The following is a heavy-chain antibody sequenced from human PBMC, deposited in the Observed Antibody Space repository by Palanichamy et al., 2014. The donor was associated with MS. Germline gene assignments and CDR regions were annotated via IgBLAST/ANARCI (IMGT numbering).Heavy chain of an antibody. J-gene: IGHJ6*02. D-gene: IGHD3-3*01. V-gene: IGHV3-33*01. CDR3: ARAILEWLEDYYYGMDV. CDR2: IWYDGSNK. Sequence: QVQLVESGGGVVQPGRSLRLSCAASGFTFSSYGMHWVRQAPGKGLEWVAVIWYDGSNKYYADSVKGRFTISRDNSKNTLYLQMNSLRAEDTAVYYCARAILEWLEDYYYGMDVWGQGTTVTVSS. CDR1: GFTFSSYG.